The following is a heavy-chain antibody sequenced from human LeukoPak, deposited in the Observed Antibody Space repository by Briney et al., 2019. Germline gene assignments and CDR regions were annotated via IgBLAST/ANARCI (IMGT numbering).Heavy chain of an antibody. CDR1: GGSFRGYY. J-gene: IGHJ2*01. D-gene: IGHD7-27*01. CDR3: ARGVLGPYYFDL. CDR2: IHYTGAT. V-gene: IGHV4-34*01. Sequence: SETLSLTCAVYGGSFRGYYWSWIRQPPGKGLEWIGEIHYTGATNYKPSPKSRVTISGDPSKNQFSLRVSSVTAADTAVYYCARGVLGPYYFDLWGRGTLVTVSS.